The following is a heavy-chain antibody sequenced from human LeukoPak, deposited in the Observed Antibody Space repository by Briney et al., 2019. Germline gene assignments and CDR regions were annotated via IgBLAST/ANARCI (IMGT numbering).Heavy chain of an antibody. CDR3: AKVPIGVVVPAAIDY. J-gene: IGHJ4*02. CDR2: ISYDGSNK. V-gene: IGHV3-30*04. CDR1: GFTFSSYA. D-gene: IGHD2-2*01. Sequence: PGGSLRLSCAASGFTFSSYAMHWVRQAPGKGLEWVAVISYDGSNKYYADSVKGRFTISRDNSKNTLYLQMNSLRAEDTAVYYCAKVPIGVVVPAAIDYWGQGTLVTVSS.